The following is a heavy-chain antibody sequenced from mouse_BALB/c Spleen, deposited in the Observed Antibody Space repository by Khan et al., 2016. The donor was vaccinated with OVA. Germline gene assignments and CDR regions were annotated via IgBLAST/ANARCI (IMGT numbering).Heavy chain of an antibody. V-gene: IGHV1S41*01. J-gene: IGHJ2*01. Sequence: DLVKPGASVKLSCKASGYTFTSYWINWIKQRPGQGLEWIGRISPGSGSTDYNEMFKGKATLTVDTSSSTAYIQFNSLSSESSAVYFCARKLYYFAYWGQGTTLTVSS. CDR3: ARKLYYFAY. CDR2: ISPGSGST. CDR1: GYTFTSYW.